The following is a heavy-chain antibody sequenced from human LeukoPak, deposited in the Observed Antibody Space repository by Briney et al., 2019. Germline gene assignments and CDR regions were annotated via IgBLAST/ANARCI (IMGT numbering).Heavy chain of an antibody. CDR3: AKGLESGYSGYDG. J-gene: IGHJ4*02. CDR2: ISGSGGST. Sequence: PGGSLRLSCAASGFTFSSYAMSWVRQAPGKGLEWVSAISGSGGSTYYADSVKGRFTVSRDNSKNTLYLQMNSLRAEDTAVYYCAKGLESGYSGYDGWGQGTLVTVSS. CDR1: GFTFSSYA. V-gene: IGHV3-23*01. D-gene: IGHD5-12*01.